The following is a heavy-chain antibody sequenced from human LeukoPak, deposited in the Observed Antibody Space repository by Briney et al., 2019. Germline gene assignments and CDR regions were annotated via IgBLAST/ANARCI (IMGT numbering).Heavy chain of an antibody. Sequence: SVKVSCKASGGTISSYAISWVRQAPGQGLEWMGRIIPIFGTANYAQKFQGRVTITTDESTSTAYMELSSLRSEDTAVYYCAREGYYDSSGPANYWGQGTLVTVSS. CDR3: AREGYYDSSGPANY. J-gene: IGHJ4*02. CDR1: GGTISSYA. D-gene: IGHD3-22*01. CDR2: IIPIFGTA. V-gene: IGHV1-69*05.